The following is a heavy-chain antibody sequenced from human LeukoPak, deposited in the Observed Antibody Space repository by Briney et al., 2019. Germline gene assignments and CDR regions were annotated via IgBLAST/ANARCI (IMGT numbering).Heavy chain of an antibody. Sequence: SETLSLTCTVSDGSIRSSDYYWGWIRQPPGKGLEWIGSIYYSGSTYYNPSLKSRVTVSVDTSKNQFSLKLSSVTAADTALYFCARRGYSSSWYPPFDYWGQGTLVTVSS. CDR2: IYYSGST. D-gene: IGHD6-13*01. V-gene: IGHV4-39*01. CDR1: DGSIRSSDYY. CDR3: ARRGYSSSWYPPFDY. J-gene: IGHJ4*02.